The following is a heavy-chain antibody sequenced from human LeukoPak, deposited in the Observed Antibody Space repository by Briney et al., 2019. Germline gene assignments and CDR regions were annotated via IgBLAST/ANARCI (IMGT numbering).Heavy chain of an antibody. CDR1: EFSVGSNY. CDR3: AKGGVVHAFDI. V-gene: IGHV3-23*01. CDR2: ISGSGGST. Sequence: GGSLRLSCAASEFSVGSNYMTWVRQAPGKGLEWVSAISGSGGSTYYADSVKGRFTIPRDNSKNTLYLQMNSLRAKDTAVYYCAKGGVVHAFDIWGQGTMVTVSS. D-gene: IGHD2-15*01. J-gene: IGHJ3*02.